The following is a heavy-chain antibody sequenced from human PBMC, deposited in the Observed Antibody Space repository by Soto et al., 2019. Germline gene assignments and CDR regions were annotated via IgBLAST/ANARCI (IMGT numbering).Heavy chain of an antibody. CDR1: GFTFSSYK. Sequence: HPGGSLRLSCAASGFTFSSYKMNWVRQAPGKGLEWVSYISSSGSTIYYAASVKGRFTISRDNAKNSLYLQMNSLRAEDTAVYYCARSDSGYDSRYYYYGMDVWGQGTTVTVSS. D-gene: IGHD5-12*01. CDR3: ARSDSGYDSRYYYYGMDV. V-gene: IGHV3-48*03. J-gene: IGHJ6*02. CDR2: ISSSGSTI.